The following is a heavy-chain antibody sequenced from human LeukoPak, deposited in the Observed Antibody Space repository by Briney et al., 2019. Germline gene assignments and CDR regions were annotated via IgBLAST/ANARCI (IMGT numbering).Heavy chain of an antibody. CDR1: GFTFSSYG. D-gene: IGHD3-3*01. CDR2: IWYDGSNK. V-gene: IGHV3-30*02. J-gene: IGHJ4*02. Sequence: GGSLRLSCAASGFTFSSYGMHWVRQAPGKGLEWVAVIWYDGSNKYYADSVKGRFTISRDNSKNTLYLQMNSLRAEDTAVYYCAKAGVDSEFDYWGQGTLVTVSS. CDR3: AKAGVDSEFDY.